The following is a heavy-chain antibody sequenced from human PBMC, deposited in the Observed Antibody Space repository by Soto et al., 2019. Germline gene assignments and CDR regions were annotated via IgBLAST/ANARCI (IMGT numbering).Heavy chain of an antibody. D-gene: IGHD3-3*01. CDR2: ISGSDGKT. CDR3: ARWSYLDY. J-gene: IGHJ4*02. CDR1: GFSFGSYA. V-gene: IGHV3-23*01. Sequence: GVLRLSFAASGFSFGSYALSWVRQAPGKGLEWVSTISGSDGKTFYADSVKGRFSISRDTSQSTLYLQMNSLRADDTAMYYCARWSYLDYWGQGTRVTVS.